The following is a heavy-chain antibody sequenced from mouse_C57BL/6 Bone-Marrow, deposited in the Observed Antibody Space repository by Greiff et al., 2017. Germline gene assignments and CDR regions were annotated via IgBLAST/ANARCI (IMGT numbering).Heavy chain of an antibody. V-gene: IGHV1-50*01. D-gene: IGHD1-1*01. CDR2: IDPSDSYT. CDR3: AREGITTVVGNFAY. CDR1: GYTFTSYW. Sequence: QVQLQQPGAELVKPGASVKLSCKASGYTFTSYWMQWVKQRPGQGLEWIGEIDPSDSYTNYNQKFKGKATLTVDTSSSTAYMQLSSLTSEDSAVYYCAREGITTVVGNFAYWGRGTTLTVSS. J-gene: IGHJ2*01.